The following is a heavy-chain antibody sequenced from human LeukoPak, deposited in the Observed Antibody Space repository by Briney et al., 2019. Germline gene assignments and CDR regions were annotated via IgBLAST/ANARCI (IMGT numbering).Heavy chain of an antibody. J-gene: IGHJ4*02. V-gene: IGHV1-69*13. CDR1: GGTFSSYA. CDR3: VRDGSYYDSSGYYYLY. Sequence: SVKVSCKASGGTFSSYAISWVRQAPGQGLERMGGITPMFGTANYAQKFQGKVTITADESTSTAYMELSSLRSEDTAVYYCVRDGSYYDSSGYYYLYWGQGTLVTVSS. D-gene: IGHD3-22*01. CDR2: ITPMFGTA.